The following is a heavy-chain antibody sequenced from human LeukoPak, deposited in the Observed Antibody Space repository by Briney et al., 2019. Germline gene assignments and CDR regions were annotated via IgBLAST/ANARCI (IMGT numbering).Heavy chain of an antibody. J-gene: IGHJ4*02. CDR2: MNQFGTEI. D-gene: IGHD3/OR15-3a*01. V-gene: IGHV3-7*04. Sequence: PGGSLRLSCAASKFTFSDYWMTWVRQAPGNGPEWVAYMNQFGTEIKYLDSVKGRFTISRDNAKNSLYLSMTSLRADDTAVYYCPRGTYYYEFWGQGTLVTVSS. CDR3: PRGTYYYEF. CDR1: KFTFSDYW.